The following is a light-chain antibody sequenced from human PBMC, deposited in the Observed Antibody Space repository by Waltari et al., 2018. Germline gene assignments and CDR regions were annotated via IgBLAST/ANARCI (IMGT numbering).Light chain of an antibody. J-gene: IGKJ1*01. CDR3: QQYEIWPRT. V-gene: IGKV3-15*01. CDR1: QIVSSN. Sequence: EILMTQTPATLSVSPGDRATLSCRPSQIVSSNFAWYQQKPGRAPRLLIHGASTRATGVPARFSGSGSGTEFILTISSLQPEDVAVYYCQQYEIWPRTFGQGTKVEIK. CDR2: GAS.